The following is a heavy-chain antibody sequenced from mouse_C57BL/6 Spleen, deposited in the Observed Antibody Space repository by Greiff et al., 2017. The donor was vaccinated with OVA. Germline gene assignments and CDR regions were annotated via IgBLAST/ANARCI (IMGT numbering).Heavy chain of an antibody. CDR1: GYTFTSYW. Sequence: QVQLQQPGAELVKPGASVKLSCKASGYTFTSYWMPWVKQRPGQGLEWIGMIHPSSGSTNYNEKFKSKATLTVDTSSSTAYMQLSSLTAEDAAVYYCARRYFDVWGTGTTVTVSS. CDR2: IHPSSGST. V-gene: IGHV1-64*01. J-gene: IGHJ1*03. CDR3: ARRYFDV.